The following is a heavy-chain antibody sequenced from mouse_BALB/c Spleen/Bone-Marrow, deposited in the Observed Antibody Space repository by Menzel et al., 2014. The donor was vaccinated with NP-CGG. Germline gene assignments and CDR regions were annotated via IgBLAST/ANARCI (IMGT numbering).Heavy chain of an antibody. J-gene: IGHJ2*01. D-gene: IGHD1-1*01. CDR1: GYAFSSYW. CDR3: ARMGDYSYYFDY. V-gene: IGHV1-80*01. Sequence: QVQLKESGAELVRPGSPVKISCKASGYAFSSYWMNWVKQRPGQGLEWIGQIYPGDGDTNYNGKFKGKATLTADKSSSTAYIQLSSLTSEDSAVYFCARMGDYSYYFDYWGQGTTLTVSP. CDR2: IYPGDGDT.